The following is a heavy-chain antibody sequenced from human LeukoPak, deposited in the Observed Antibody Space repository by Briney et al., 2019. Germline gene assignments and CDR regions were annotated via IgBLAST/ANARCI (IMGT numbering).Heavy chain of an antibody. V-gene: IGHV1-46*01. J-gene: IGHJ4*02. CDR3: ARVRYRLAETYIDY. D-gene: IGHD3-9*01. Sequence: ASVKVSCKASGYIFTSYNMYWVRQAPVQGLEWMGIINSSGGSTNYAQKFQGRVTMTRDTSTSTVYMELSSLRSEDTAVYYCARVRYRLAETYIDYWGQGTLVTVSS. CDR1: GYIFTSYN. CDR2: INSSGGST.